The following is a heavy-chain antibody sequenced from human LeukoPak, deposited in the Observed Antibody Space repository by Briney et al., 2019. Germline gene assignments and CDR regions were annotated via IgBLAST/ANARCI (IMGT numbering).Heavy chain of an antibody. CDR3: AKGTTEGGSYNNY. Sequence: PGGSLRLSCADSGFTFSSYGMSWVRQAPGKGLEWVSAISGSGGSTYYADSVKGRFTISRDNSKNTLYLQMNSLRAEDTAVYYCAKGTTEGGSYNNYWGQGTLVNVSS. J-gene: IGHJ4*02. CDR2: ISGSGGST. D-gene: IGHD1-26*01. V-gene: IGHV3-23*01. CDR1: GFTFSSYG.